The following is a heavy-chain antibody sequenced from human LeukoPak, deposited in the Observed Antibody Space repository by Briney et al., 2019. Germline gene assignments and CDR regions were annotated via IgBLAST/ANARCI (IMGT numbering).Heavy chain of an antibody. CDR1: GYTFTTYA. D-gene: IGHD2-15*01. J-gene: IGHJ4*02. CDR2: INAGNGNT. Sequence: ASVKVSCKASGYTFTTYAMYWVRQAPGQRLEWMGWINAGNGNTKYSQKFQGRVTITRDTSASTAYMELSSLRSEDTAVYYCARGVVVVAATDYWGQGTLVTASS. CDR3: ARGVVVVAATDY. V-gene: IGHV1-3*01.